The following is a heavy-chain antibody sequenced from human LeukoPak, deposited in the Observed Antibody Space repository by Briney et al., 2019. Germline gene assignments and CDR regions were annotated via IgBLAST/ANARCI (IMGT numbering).Heavy chain of an antibody. Sequence: PGGSLRLSCAASGFTFSDYYMSWIRQAPGKGLEWVSYISSSGSTIYYADSVKGRFTISRDNAKNSLYLQMNSLRAEDTAVYYCVIQSFSWSGYFDYWGQGTLVTVSS. D-gene: IGHD6-13*01. CDR2: ISSSGSTI. V-gene: IGHV3-11*01. CDR1: GFTFSDYY. CDR3: VIQSFSWSGYFDY. J-gene: IGHJ4*02.